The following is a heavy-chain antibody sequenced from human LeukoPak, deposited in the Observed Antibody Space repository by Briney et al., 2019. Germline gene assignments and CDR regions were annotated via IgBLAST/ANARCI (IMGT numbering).Heavy chain of an antibody. V-gene: IGHV4-34*01. J-gene: IGHJ4*02. CDR1: GGSVSDYY. Sequence: SETLSLTCGVYGGSVSDYYWSWIRQPPGKGLEWIGEINHSGSTNYNPSPKSRVTISVDMSKNQFSLKWTSVTAADTAVYYCARGGRSEYFGSGSHDYWGQGTLVTVSS. CDR3: ARGGRSEYFGSGSHDY. CDR2: INHSGST. D-gene: IGHD3-10*01.